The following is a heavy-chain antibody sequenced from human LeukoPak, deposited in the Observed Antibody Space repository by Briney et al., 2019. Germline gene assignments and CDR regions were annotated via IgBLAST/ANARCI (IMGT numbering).Heavy chain of an antibody. CDR3: ARGGGNGFYYYMDV. CDR2: LNWNGGST. V-gene: IGHV3-20*01. J-gene: IGHJ6*03. Sequence: GGSLRLSCAASGFTFDDYGMSWVRQAPGKGLEWVSGLNWNGGSTGYADSVKGRFTISKDNAKNSLYLQMSSLRAEDTALYHCARGGGNGFYYYMDVWGKGTTVTVSS. D-gene: IGHD4-23*01. CDR1: GFTFDDYG.